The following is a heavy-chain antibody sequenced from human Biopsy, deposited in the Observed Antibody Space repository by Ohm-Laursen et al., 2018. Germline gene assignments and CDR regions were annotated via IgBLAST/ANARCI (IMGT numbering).Heavy chain of an antibody. CDR2: IHHSGST. V-gene: IGHV4-4*08. Sequence: GTLSLTCTVSGVSITAYYRSWIRQPPGKGLECIGNIHHSGSTNYNPSLKSRLTISVDTSKNQFSLKLSSVTAADTAVYYCSRGSNDFGGLYFPRWGQGTLLTVSS. CDR3: SRGSNDFGGLYFPR. D-gene: IGHD4-23*01. CDR1: GVSITAYY. J-gene: IGHJ4*02.